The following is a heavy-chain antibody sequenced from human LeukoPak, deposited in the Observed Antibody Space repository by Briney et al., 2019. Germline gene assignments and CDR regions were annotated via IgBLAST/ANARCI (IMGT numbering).Heavy chain of an antibody. Sequence: SVKVSCKASGGTFSSHAISWVRQAPGQGLEWMGGIIPIFGTANYAQKFQGRVTIAADESTSTAYMELSSLRSEDTAVYYCARTLELKDRWFDPWGQGTLVTVSS. CDR1: GGTFSSHA. D-gene: IGHD1-7*01. CDR2: IIPIFGTA. V-gene: IGHV1-69*13. J-gene: IGHJ5*02. CDR3: ARTLELKDRWFDP.